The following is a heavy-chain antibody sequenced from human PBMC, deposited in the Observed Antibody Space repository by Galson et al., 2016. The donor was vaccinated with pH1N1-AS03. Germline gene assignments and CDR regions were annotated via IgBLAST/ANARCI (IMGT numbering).Heavy chain of an antibody. CDR1: GYNFMSYW. CDR3: ARPSPLGIPGRKGLYAFDF. V-gene: IGHV5-51*03. CDR2: MYPEDSDI. Sequence: QSGAEVKKPGESLRISCKVYGYNFMSYWIGWVRQMPGKGLEWLGIMYPEDSDIRYSPSLRGQVTISADNSISTAYLQWTSLEASDSAIYFCARPSPLGIPGRKGLYAFDFWGQGTKVTVSS. J-gene: IGHJ3*01. D-gene: IGHD7-27*01.